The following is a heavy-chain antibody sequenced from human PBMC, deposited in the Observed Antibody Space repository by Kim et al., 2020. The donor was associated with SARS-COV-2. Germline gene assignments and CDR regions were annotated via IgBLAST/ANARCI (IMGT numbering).Heavy chain of an antibody. Sequence: GGSLRLSCAASGFTFSSYGMHWVRQAPGKGLEWVAVIWYDGSNKYYADSVKGRFTISRDNSKNTLYLQMNSLRAEDTAVYYCAKELGNLLGAAGYFQHWGQGTLVTVSS. D-gene: IGHD6-13*01. V-gene: IGHV3-33*06. CDR3: AKELGNLLGAAGYFQH. J-gene: IGHJ1*01. CDR2: IWYDGSNK. CDR1: GFTFSSYG.